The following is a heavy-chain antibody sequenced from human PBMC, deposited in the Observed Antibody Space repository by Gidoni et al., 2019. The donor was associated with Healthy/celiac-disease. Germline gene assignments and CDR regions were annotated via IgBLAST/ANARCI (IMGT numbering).Heavy chain of an antibody. CDR2: IYTSGRH. CDR3: ARGVGWWFGELPAFDI. Sequence: QVQLQESGPGLVTPSQTLSLTCTVSGGSISSGSYYRSWIRQPAGKGLEWIGRIYTSGRHNYNPSLKSRVTISVDTSKNQFSLKLSSVTAADTAVYYCARGVGWWFGELPAFDIWGQGTMVTVSS. CDR1: GGSISSGSYY. J-gene: IGHJ3*02. V-gene: IGHV4-61*02. D-gene: IGHD3-10*01.